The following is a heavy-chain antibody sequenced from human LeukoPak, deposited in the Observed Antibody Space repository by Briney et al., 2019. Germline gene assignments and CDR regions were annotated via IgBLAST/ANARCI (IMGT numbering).Heavy chain of an antibody. CDR1: GFTFSSYA. J-gene: IGHJ4*02. CDR2: ISSNGGST. V-gene: IGHV3-64*01. D-gene: IGHD1-1*01. CDR3: ARGNGRYFDY. Sequence: GSLRLSCAASGFTFSSYAMHWVRQAPGKGLEYVSAISSNGGSTYYANSVKGRFTISRDNSKNTLYLQMGSLRAEDMAVYYCARGNGRYFDYWGQGTLVTVSS.